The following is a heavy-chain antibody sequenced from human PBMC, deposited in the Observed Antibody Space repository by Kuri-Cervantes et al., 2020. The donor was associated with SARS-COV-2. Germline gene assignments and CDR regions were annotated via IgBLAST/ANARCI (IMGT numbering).Heavy chain of an antibody. CDR3: AIPPFSRAPSYYYYMDV. CDR1: GFTFDDYG. D-gene: IGHD2/OR15-2a*01. J-gene: IGHJ6*03. V-gene: IGHV3-20*04. CDR2: INWNGGST. Sequence: GGSLRLSCAASGFTFDDYGMSWVRQAPGKGLEWVSGINWNGGSTGYADSVKGRFTISRDNAKNSLYLQMNSLRAEDTALYYCAIPPFSRAPSYYYYMDVWGKGTTVTVSS.